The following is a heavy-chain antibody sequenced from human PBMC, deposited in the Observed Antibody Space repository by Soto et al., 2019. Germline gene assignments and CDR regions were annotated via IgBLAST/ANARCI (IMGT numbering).Heavy chain of an antibody. J-gene: IGHJ4*02. CDR1: GFTVSSNY. CDR2: INRDGGST. CDR3: ARAPGYYGDLFDY. V-gene: IGHV3-20*04. D-gene: IGHD4-17*01. Sequence: PGGSLRLSCAASGFTVSSNYMTWVRQAPGKGLEWVSGINRDGGSTGYADSVKGRFTISRDNAKNSLYLQMNSLRAEDTAFYYCARAPGYYGDLFDYWGQRTLVTVSS.